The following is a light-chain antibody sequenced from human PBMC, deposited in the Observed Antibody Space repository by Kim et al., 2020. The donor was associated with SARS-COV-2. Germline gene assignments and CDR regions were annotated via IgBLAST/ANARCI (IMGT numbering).Light chain of an antibody. CDR1: QSVASRY. Sequence: TPGKRATVDGRASQSVASRYFAWYKKRPGQSPRLIIYGASIRATGISDRFSATGSGTDFTLTINSLEPEDFALYYCLQYGSAPYTFGQGTKLEI. V-gene: IGKV3-20*01. J-gene: IGKJ2*01. CDR3: LQYGSAPYT. CDR2: GAS.